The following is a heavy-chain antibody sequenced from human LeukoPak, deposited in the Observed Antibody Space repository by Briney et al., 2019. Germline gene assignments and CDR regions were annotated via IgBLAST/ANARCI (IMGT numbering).Heavy chain of an antibody. J-gene: IGHJ4*02. CDR2: ISGSGTNT. CDR3: AAVRGSYSIV. V-gene: IGHV3-23*01. CDR1: GFTFSSYA. Sequence: SGGSLRLSCAASGFTFSSYAMSWVRQAPGKGLEWVSGISGSGTNTNYADSVKGRFTISRDNSKNTVYLQMKSLRAEDTAVYYCAAVRGSYSIVWGQGTLVTVSS. D-gene: IGHD1-26*01.